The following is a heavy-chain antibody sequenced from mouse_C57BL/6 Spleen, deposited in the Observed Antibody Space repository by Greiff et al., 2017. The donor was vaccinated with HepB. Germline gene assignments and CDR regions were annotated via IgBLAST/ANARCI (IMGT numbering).Heavy chain of an antibody. D-gene: IGHD1-1*01. CDR2: IDPSDSYT. V-gene: IGHV1-69*01. J-gene: IGHJ4*01. CDR3: GRVDYGSSYAMDY. Sequence: QVQLQQPGAELVMPGASVKLSCKASGYTFTSYWMHWVKQRPGQGLEWIGEIDPSDSYTNYNQKFKGKSTLTVDKSSSTAYMQLSSLTSEDSAVYYCGRVDYGSSYAMDYWGQGTSVTVSS. CDR1: GYTFTSYW.